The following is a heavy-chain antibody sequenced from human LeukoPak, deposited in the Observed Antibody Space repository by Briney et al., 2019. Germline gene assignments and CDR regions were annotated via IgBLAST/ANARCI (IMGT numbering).Heavy chain of an antibody. D-gene: IGHD2-2*01. CDR1: GYTFTSYG. J-gene: IGHJ6*02. Sequence: ASVKVSCKASGYTFTSYGISWVRQAPGQGLEWMGWISAYNGNTNYAQKLQGRVTMTTDTSTSTAYMELRSLRSDDTAVYYCARISPPVVAEIYYYGMDVWGQGTTVTVSS. CDR3: ARISPPVVAEIYYYGMDV. CDR2: ISAYNGNT. V-gene: IGHV1-18*01.